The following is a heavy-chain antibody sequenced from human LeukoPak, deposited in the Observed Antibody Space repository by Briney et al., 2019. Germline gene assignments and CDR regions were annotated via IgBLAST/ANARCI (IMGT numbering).Heavy chain of an antibody. CDR1: GFTVSSNY. V-gene: IGHV3-53*01. D-gene: IGHD3-10*01. CDR2: IHSGGTT. CDR3: ARLPGASYFNY. J-gene: IGHJ4*02. Sequence: GGSLRLSCAASGFTVSSNYMSWVRQAPGKGLEWVSIIHSGGTTNYVDSVKGRFTISRDNSKNTLYLQMNSLRAEDTAVYYCARLPGASYFNYWGEGTLVTVSS.